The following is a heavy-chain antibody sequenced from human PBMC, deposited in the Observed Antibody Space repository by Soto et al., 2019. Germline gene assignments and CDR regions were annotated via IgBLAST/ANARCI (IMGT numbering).Heavy chain of an antibody. V-gene: IGHV1-3*01. J-gene: IGHJ6*03. CDR3: ARDRGWYSSSWDYYYYYYMDV. Sequence: ASVKVSCKASGYTFTSYAMHWVRQAPGQRLEWMGWINAGNGNTKYSQKFQGRVTITRDTSASTACMELSSLRSEDTAVYYCARDRGWYSSSWDYYYYYYMDVWGKGTTVTVSS. CDR2: INAGNGNT. CDR1: GYTFTSYA. D-gene: IGHD6-13*01.